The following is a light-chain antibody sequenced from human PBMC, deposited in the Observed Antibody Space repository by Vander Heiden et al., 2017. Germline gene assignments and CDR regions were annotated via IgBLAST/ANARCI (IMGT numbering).Light chain of an antibody. CDR1: QGISSY. Sequence: AIRMTQSPSAFSASTGDSVPIHCRASQGISSYLAWYQQKPGKAPQLLIYAASTLQSGVPSRFSGSGSGTDFTLTINCLQSEDFATYYCQQYYSYPFTFGPGTTLDVK. V-gene: IGKV1-8*01. J-gene: IGKJ3*01. CDR2: AAS. CDR3: QQYYSYPFT.